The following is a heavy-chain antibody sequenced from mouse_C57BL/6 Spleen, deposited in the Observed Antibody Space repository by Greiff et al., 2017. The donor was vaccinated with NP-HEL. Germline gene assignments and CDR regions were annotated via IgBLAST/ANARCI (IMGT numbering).Heavy chain of an antibody. D-gene: IGHD1-2*01. Sequence: EVNVVESGEGLVKPGGSLKLSCAASGFTFSSYAMSWVRQTPEKRLEWVAYISSGGDYIYYADTVKGRFTISRDNARNTLYLQMSSLKSEDTAMYYCTRDLVTTAPFDYWGQGTTLTVSS. CDR2: ISSGGDYI. CDR3: TRDLVTTAPFDY. CDR1: GFTFSSYA. V-gene: IGHV5-9-1*02. J-gene: IGHJ2*01.